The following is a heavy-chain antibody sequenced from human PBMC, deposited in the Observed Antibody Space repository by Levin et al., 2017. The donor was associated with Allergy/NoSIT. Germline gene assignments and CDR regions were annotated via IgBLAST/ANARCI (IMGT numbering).Heavy chain of an antibody. D-gene: IGHD3-3*01. J-gene: IGHJ6*02. Sequence: GGSLRLSCAASGFTFSGSAMHWVRQASGKGLEWVGRIRSKANSYATAYAASVKGRFTISRDDSKNTAYLQMNSLKTEDTAVYYCSGVGVVIIGDYYGMDVWGQGTTVTVSS. V-gene: IGHV3-73*01. CDR1: GFTFSGSA. CDR3: SGVGVVIIGDYYGMDV. CDR2: IRSKANSYAT.